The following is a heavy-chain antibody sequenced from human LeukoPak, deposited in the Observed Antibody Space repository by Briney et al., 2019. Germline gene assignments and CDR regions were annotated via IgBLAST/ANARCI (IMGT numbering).Heavy chain of an antibody. V-gene: IGHV4-4*07. CDR1: GGSISSYY. CDR3: ARDEARTGYIHY. J-gene: IGHJ4*02. Sequence: TSETLSLTCTVSGGSISSYYWSWVRQTARKGLEWIGRIYISGTANYNPSLKSRVTMSLDTSKNQLSLRLTSVTAADTAVYYCARDEARTGYIHYWGQGTLITVSS. D-gene: IGHD3-9*01. CDR2: IYISGTA.